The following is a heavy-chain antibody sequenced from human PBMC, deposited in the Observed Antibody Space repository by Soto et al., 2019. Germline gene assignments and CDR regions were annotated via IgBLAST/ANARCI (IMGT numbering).Heavy chain of an antibody. J-gene: IGHJ1*01. CDR3: AKDQAAGGTISRYFQD. Sequence: EVQLLESGGGLVQPEGSLRLSCEASGFTFSSYAMSWVRQAPGKGLEWVSGISGGGGTTYYADSVKGRFTISRDNSKNTLYLQVNSLRVEDTAVYYCAKDQAAGGTISRYFQDWGQGTLVTVSS. V-gene: IGHV3-23*01. CDR1: GFTFSSYA. CDR2: ISGGGGTT. D-gene: IGHD6-13*01.